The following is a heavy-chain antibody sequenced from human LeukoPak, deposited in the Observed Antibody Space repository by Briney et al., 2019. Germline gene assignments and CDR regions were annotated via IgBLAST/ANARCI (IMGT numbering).Heavy chain of an antibody. Sequence: ASVKVSCKASGYTFTSYAMNWVRQAPGQGLEWMGRINPNSGGTNYAQKFQGRVTMTRDTSISTAYMELSRLRSDDTAVYYCAREEYSSSLGLGYWGQGTLVTVSS. CDR1: GYTFTSYA. CDR3: AREEYSSSLGLGY. V-gene: IGHV1-2*06. CDR2: INPNSGGT. J-gene: IGHJ4*02. D-gene: IGHD6-6*01.